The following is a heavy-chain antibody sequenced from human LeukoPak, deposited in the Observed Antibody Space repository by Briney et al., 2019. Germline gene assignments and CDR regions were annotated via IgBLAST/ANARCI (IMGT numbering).Heavy chain of an antibody. D-gene: IGHD3-3*01. Sequence: ASVKVSCKVSGYTLTELSMHWVRQAPGKGLEWMGGFDPEDGETIYAQKFQGRVTMTEDTSTDTAYMELSSLRSEDTAVYYCARGQTYYDLYYYYGMDVWGQGTTVTVSS. CDR2: FDPEDGET. J-gene: IGHJ6*02. V-gene: IGHV1-24*01. CDR1: GYTLTELS. CDR3: ARGQTYYDLYYYYGMDV.